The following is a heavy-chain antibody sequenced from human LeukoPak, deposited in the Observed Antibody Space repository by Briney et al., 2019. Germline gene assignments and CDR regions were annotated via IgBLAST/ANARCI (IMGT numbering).Heavy chain of an antibody. D-gene: IGHD6-19*01. J-gene: IGHJ4*02. CDR3: TKDLMTGFSSGWYLGY. Sequence: PGGSLRLSCAASGLTFKSFAMSWVRQAPGKGLEWVAVSSGNEDSTHYADSVRGRFVISTDNSKNTLFLQMNSLRAEDTAVYYCTKDLMTGFSSGWYLGYWGQGTLVTVSS. CDR1: GLTFKSFA. CDR2: SSGNEDST. V-gene: IGHV3-23*01.